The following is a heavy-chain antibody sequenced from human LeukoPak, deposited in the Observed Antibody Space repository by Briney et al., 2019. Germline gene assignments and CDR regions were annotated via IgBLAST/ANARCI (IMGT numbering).Heavy chain of an antibody. D-gene: IGHD2-2*01. CDR3: ARAIGTSQFYFYYGMDV. CDR2: IYAGDSDT. CDR1: GYSFTSYW. V-gene: IGHV5-51*01. J-gene: IGHJ6*02. Sequence: ESLKISCKGSGYSFTSYWIGWVRQMPGKGLEWMGIIYAGDSDTRYSPSFQGQVTISVDKSISTAYLQWSSLQASDTAMYYCARAIGTSQFYFYYGMDVWGQGTTVTVSS.